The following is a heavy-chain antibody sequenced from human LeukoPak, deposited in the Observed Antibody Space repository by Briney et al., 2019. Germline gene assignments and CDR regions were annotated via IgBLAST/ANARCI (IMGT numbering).Heavy chain of an antibody. CDR3: AKGWFGELSGYFDY. Sequence: PGGSLRLSCAASGFTFDDYAMHWVRQAPGKGLEWVSGISWNSGSIGYADSVKGRFTISRDNAKNSLYLQMNSLRAEDTALYYCAKGWFGELSGYFDYWGQGTLVTVSS. CDR2: ISWNSGSI. D-gene: IGHD3-10*01. J-gene: IGHJ4*02. CDR1: GFTFDDYA. V-gene: IGHV3-9*01.